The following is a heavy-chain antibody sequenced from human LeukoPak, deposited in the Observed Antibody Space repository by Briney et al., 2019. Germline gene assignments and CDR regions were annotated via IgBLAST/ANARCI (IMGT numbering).Heavy chain of an antibody. Sequence: GASVKVSCKASGYTFTGYYMHWVRQAPGQGLEWMGWINPNSGGTNYAQKFQGRVTMTRDTSISTAYMELSRLRSDDTAVYYCARPSPPPVGYYDRSGDYFDAFDIWGQGTMVTVSS. J-gene: IGHJ3*02. D-gene: IGHD3-22*01. CDR3: ARPSPPPVGYYDRSGDYFDAFDI. V-gene: IGHV1-2*02. CDR1: GYTFTGYY. CDR2: INPNSGGT.